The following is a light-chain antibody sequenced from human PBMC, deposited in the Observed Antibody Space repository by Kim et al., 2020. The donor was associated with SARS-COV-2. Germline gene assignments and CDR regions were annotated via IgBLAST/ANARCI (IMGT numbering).Light chain of an antibody. CDR3: SAWDYSVSAWV. CDR1: SNNVGNEG. Sequence: QTATLACTGDSNNVGNEGAAWLQQHQGHPPKHLFYRNNNRPSGISERLSASRSGNTASLTITGLQPEDEADCYCSAWDYSVSAWVFGGGTKLTVL. J-gene: IGLJ3*02. CDR2: RNN. V-gene: IGLV10-54*01.